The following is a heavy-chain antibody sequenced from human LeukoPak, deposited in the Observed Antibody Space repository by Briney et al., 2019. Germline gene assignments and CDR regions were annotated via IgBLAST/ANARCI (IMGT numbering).Heavy chain of an antibody. CDR3: ARSRGGDPLDY. Sequence: GGSLRLSCAASGFTFSDHYMDWVRQAPGKGLEWVGRTRNKAYSYNTEYAASVKGRFTISRDDSKNSLYLQMNRLKTEDTAVYYCARSRGGDPLDYWGEGTLVTVSS. CDR1: GFTFSDHY. V-gene: IGHV3-72*01. D-gene: IGHD2-21*02. J-gene: IGHJ4*02. CDR2: TRNKAYSYNT.